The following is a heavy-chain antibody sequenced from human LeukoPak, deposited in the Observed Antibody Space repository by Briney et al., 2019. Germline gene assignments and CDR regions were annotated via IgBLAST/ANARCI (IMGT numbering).Heavy chain of an antibody. CDR1: GGSISSYY. CDR2: IYHSGST. Sequence: SETLSLTCTVSGGSISSYYWNWIRQPPGKGLEWIGYIYHSGSTKYNPSLKSRVTISVDTSKNQFSLKLSSVTAADTATYFCARAAIDYSLWRGYKRFSFNNWGQGTLVSVFS. CDR3: ARAAIDYSLWRGYKRFSFNN. V-gene: IGHV4-59*01. D-gene: IGHD3-3*01. J-gene: IGHJ4*02.